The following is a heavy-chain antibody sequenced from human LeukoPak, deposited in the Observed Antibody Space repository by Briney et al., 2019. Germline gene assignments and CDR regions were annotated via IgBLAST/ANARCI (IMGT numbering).Heavy chain of an antibody. Sequence: GGSLRLSCAASGFTFSTYNMNWVRQAPGKWLEWVSSITSSSSYIYYADSVKGRFTISRDNAKNSLYLQMNSLRAEDTAIYYCATYRQVLLPFESWGQGTLVTVSS. V-gene: IGHV3-21*04. CDR1: GFTFSTYN. CDR2: ITSSSSYI. D-gene: IGHD2-8*02. CDR3: ATYRQVLLPFES. J-gene: IGHJ4*02.